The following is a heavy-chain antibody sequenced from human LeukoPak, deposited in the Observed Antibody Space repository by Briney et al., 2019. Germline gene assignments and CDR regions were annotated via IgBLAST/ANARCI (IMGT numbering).Heavy chain of an antibody. Sequence: GGSLRLSCAASGFTFSSYGMHWVRQAPGKGLEWVAVISYDGSNKYYADSVKGRFTISRDNAMNTLYLHLNSLRAEDTAVYYCARGVRGSYGTDLWGQGTLVTVSS. CDR1: GFTFSSYG. CDR2: ISYDGSNK. V-gene: IGHV3-30*03. D-gene: IGHD1-26*01. CDR3: ARGVRGSYGTDL. J-gene: IGHJ5*02.